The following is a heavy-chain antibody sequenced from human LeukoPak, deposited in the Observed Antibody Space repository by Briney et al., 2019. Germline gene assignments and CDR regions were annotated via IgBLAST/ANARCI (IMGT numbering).Heavy chain of an antibody. Sequence: ASVKVSCKASGYTFTSYGISWVRQAPGQGLEWMGWISAYNGNTNYAQKLQGRVTMTTDTPTSTAYMELRSLRSDDTAVYYCARAPFIDCSSTSCPFDPWGQGTLVTVSS. D-gene: IGHD2-2*01. CDR1: GYTFTSYG. V-gene: IGHV1-18*01. CDR3: ARAPFIDCSSTSCPFDP. J-gene: IGHJ5*02. CDR2: ISAYNGNT.